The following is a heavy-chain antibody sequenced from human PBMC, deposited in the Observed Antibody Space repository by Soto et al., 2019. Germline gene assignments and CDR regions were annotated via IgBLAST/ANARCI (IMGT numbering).Heavy chain of an antibody. CDR1: GGSISSGDYY. CDR3: ARGLPVLRFLEWNNWFDP. D-gene: IGHD3-3*01. CDR2: IYYSGST. Sequence: SETLSLTCTVSGGSISSGDYYWGWIRQPPGKGLEWIGYIYYSGSTYYNPSLKSRVTISVDTSKNQFSLKLSSVTAADTAVYYCARGLPVLRFLEWNNWFDPWGQGTLVTVSS. V-gene: IGHV4-30-4*01. J-gene: IGHJ5*02.